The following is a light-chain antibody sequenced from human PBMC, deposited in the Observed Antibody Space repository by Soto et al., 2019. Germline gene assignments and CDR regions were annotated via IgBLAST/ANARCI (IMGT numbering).Light chain of an antibody. CDR1: QSVSNHY. V-gene: IGKV3-20*01. CDR3: QHDGAFVT. CDR2: GAS. J-gene: IGKJ3*01. Sequence: EIVLTQSPGTLSLSPGEGATLSCRSSQSVSNHYLAWYQQTPGQARRLLSYGASSMATGVAAMFTGSVSGTYFTLIISRLKPESSAISYWQHDGAFVTFGHGTKVEIK.